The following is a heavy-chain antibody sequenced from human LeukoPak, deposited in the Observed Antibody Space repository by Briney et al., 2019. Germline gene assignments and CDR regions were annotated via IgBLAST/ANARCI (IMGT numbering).Heavy chain of an antibody. V-gene: IGHV3-9*01. Sequence: LSLTCAVSGGSISSGGYSWSWIRQPPGKGLEWVSGISWNSGSIGYADSVKGRFTISRDNAKNSLYLQMNSLRAEDTALYYCAKGDILTGYYAFGYWGQGTLVTVSS. CDR1: GGSISSGGYS. CDR2: ISWNSGSI. D-gene: IGHD3-9*01. CDR3: AKGDILTGYYAFGY. J-gene: IGHJ4*02.